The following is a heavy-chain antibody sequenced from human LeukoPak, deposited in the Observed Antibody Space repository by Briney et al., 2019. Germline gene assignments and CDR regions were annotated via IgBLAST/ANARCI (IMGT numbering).Heavy chain of an antibody. D-gene: IGHD3-10*01. CDR2: ISYDGSTK. CDR3: AKDATLFGDQYFDS. CDR1: GFTFSSHG. J-gene: IGHJ4*02. V-gene: IGHV3-30*18. Sequence: PGRSLRFSCAASGFTFSSHGMHWVRQAPGKGLEWVAVISYDGSTKYDADSAKGRFNISRDNSKNTLYLQMNSLRVDDTAVYYCAKDATLFGDQYFDSWGQGTLVIVSS.